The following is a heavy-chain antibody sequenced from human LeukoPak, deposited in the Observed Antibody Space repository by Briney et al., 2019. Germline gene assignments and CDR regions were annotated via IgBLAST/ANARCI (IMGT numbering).Heavy chain of an antibody. CDR3: ASGSLGIGGAFDI. J-gene: IGHJ3*02. D-gene: IGHD2-15*01. Sequence: SETLSLTCTVSGGSISSGGYYWSWIRQHPGKGLEWIGYIYYSGSTYYNPSLKSRVTISVDTSKNQFSLKLSSVTAADTAVYYCASGSLGIGGAFDIWGQGTMVTVSS. CDR2: IYYSGST. V-gene: IGHV4-31*03. CDR1: GGSISSGGYY.